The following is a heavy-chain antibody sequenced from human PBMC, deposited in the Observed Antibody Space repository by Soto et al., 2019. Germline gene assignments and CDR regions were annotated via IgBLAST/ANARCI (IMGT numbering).Heavy chain of an antibody. Sequence: VKVSCKTSGYTFSNYGITWVRRAPGQPLEWLGWISLYSDGTNYAQKFQGRVSMTTDTSTTTAYMELRSLRSDDTAVYYCARVVPGAEAWFGPWGQGTLVTVSS. D-gene: IGHD2-2*01. CDR1: GYTFSNYG. CDR2: ISLYSDGT. CDR3: ARVVPGAEAWFGP. J-gene: IGHJ5*02. V-gene: IGHV1-18*01.